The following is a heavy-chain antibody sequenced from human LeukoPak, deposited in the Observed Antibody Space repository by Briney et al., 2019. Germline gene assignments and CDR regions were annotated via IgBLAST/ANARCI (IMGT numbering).Heavy chain of an antibody. CDR3: ARDSSRLRMYNWFDP. CDR1: GGSISSGGYY. D-gene: IGHD4-17*01. J-gene: IGHJ5*02. CDR2: IYYSGST. V-gene: IGHV4-31*03. Sequence: SQTLSLTCTVSGGSISSGGYYWSWIRQHPGKGLEWIGYIYYSGSTYYNPSLKSRVTISVDTSKNQFSLKLSSVTAADTAVYYCARDSSRLRMYNWFDPWGQGTLVTVSS.